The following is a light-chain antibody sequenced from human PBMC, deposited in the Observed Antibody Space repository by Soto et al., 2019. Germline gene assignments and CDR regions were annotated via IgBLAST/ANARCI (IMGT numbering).Light chain of an antibody. Sequence: QSALTQTASVSGSLGQSITISCTGTSSDVGGYNYVSWYQQHPGKAPKVVIFEVTKRPSGVSSRFSGSKSGTTASLTVSGLHAEDEGDYYCSSYKSSSTVIFGGGTKLPVL. CDR2: EVT. CDR3: SSYKSSSTVI. V-gene: IGLV2-14*01. CDR1: SSDVGGYNY. J-gene: IGLJ2*01.